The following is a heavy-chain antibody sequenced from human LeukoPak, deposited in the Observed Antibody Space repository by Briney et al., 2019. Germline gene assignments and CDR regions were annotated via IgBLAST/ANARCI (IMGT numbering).Heavy chain of an antibody. D-gene: IGHD6-13*01. CDR3: AREIAAAGQHYFDY. J-gene: IGHJ4*02. Sequence: SETLSLTCTVSGGSISSYYWSWIRQPPGKGLEWIGYIHYGGSTNYYKPSLKSRVTISVDTSKNQFSLKLSSVTAADTAVYYCAREIAAAGQHYFDYWGQGTLVTVSS. V-gene: IGHV4-59*01. CDR1: GGSISSYY. CDR2: IHYGGST.